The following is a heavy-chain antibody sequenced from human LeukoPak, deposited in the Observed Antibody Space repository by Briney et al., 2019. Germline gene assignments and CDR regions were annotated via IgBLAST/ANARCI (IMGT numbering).Heavy chain of an antibody. CDR1: GFTFSSYG. CDR2: ILKDGSNT. Sequence: GGSLRVSCAASGFTFSSYGMHWVRQAPGKGLEWVALILKDGSNTYYADSVKGRFTISRDNSKNTLYLQMNSLRAEDTAVYYCAKDGGLSGELLDYFDYWGQGTLVTVSS. V-gene: IGHV3-33*05. J-gene: IGHJ4*02. CDR3: AKDGGLSGELLDYFDY. D-gene: IGHD1-26*01.